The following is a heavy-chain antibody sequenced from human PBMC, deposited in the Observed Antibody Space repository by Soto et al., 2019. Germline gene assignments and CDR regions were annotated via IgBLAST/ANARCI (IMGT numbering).Heavy chain of an antibody. CDR2: IYYSGST. CDR3: ARGAVVVPAAMDYYYGMDV. D-gene: IGHD2-2*01. CDR1: GGSISSYY. Sequence: PSETLSLTCTVSGGSISSYYWSWIRQPPGKGLEWIGYIYYSGSTNYNPSLKSRVTISVDTSKNQFSLKLSSVTAADTAVYYCARGAVVVPAAMDYYYGMDVWGQGTTVTVSS. V-gene: IGHV4-59*01. J-gene: IGHJ6*02.